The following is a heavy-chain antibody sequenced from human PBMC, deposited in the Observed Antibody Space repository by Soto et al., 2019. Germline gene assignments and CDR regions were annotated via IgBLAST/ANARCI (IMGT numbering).Heavy chain of an antibody. D-gene: IGHD3-16*01. J-gene: IGHJ4*02. V-gene: IGHV5-51*01. CDR1: GYSFTSYW. CDR3: ARLIGRDYVWGSAYYFDY. CDR2: IYPGDSDT. Sequence: GESLKISCKGSGYSFTSYWIGWVRQMPGKGLEWMGIIYPGDSDTRYSPSFQGQVTISADKSISTAYLQWSSLKASDTAMYYCARLIGRDYVWGSAYYFDYWGQGTLVTVSS.